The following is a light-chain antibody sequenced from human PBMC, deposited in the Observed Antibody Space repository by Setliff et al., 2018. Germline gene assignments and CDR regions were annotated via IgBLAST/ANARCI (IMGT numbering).Light chain of an antibody. CDR3: CSYAASYNPYV. V-gene: IGLV2-8*01. Sequence: QSVLTQPPSASGSPGQSLTISCTGTSRDVGAYNLVSWYQQHPGKAPKLLIYEVNKRPSGVPDRFSGSKSGNTASLTVSGLQAGDEADYFCCSYAASYNPYVFGTGTKVTVL. J-gene: IGLJ1*01. CDR1: SRDVGAYNL. CDR2: EVN.